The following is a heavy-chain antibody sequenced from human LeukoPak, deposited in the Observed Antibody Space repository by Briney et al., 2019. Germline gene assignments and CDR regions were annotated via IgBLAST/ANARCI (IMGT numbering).Heavy chain of an antibody. D-gene: IGHD6-19*01. CDR3: ARGPRSSGRWFDP. CDR2: INPNSGGT. Sequence: ASVKVSCKASGYTFTGYYMHWVRQAPGQGLEWMGWINPNSGGTNYAQKSQGRVTMTRDTSISTAYMELSRLRSDDTAVYYCARGPRSSGRWFDPWGQGTLVTVSS. V-gene: IGHV1-2*02. CDR1: GYTFTGYY. J-gene: IGHJ5*02.